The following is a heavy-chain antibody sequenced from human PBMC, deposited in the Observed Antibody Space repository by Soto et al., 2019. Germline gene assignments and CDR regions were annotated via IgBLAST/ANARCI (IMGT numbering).Heavy chain of an antibody. V-gene: IGHV1-18*01. CDR1: GYTFTSYG. CDR3: ARGVLMVRGLLARQTYYYYGMDV. Sequence: GASVKVSCKASGYTFTSYGISWVRQAPGQGLKWMGWFSAYNGNTNYAQKLQGRVTMTTDTSTSTAYMELRSLRSDDTAVYYCARGVLMVRGLLARQTYYYYGMDVWGQGTTVTVSS. D-gene: IGHD3-10*01. J-gene: IGHJ6*02. CDR2: FSAYNGNT.